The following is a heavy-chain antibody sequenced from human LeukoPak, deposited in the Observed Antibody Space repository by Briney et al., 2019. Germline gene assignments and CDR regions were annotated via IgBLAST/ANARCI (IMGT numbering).Heavy chain of an antibody. J-gene: IGHJ3*02. CDR1: GGSISSGGYY. CDR3: AGAGWLEDAFDI. D-gene: IGHD6-19*01. CDR2: IYYSGST. V-gene: IGHV4-31*03. Sequence: SETLSLTCTVSGGSISSGGYYWSCIRQHPGKGLEWIGYIYYSGSTYYNPSLKSRVTISVDTSKNQFSLKLSSVTAADTAVYYCAGAGWLEDAFDIWGQGTMVTVSS.